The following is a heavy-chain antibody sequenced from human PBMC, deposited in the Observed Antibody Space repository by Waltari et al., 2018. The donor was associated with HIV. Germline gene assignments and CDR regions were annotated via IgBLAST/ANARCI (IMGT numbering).Heavy chain of an antibody. V-gene: IGHV3-48*02. J-gene: IGHJ6*02. CDR3: ARVWQQPQGGYYYGMDV. Sequence: EVQLVESGGGLVQPGGSLRLYCAASGFTFSSYSMHWLRQAPGKGLEWVSYISSSSSTIYYADSVKGRFTISRDNAKNSLYLQMNSLRDEDTAVYYCARVWQQPQGGYYYGMDVWGQGTTVTVSS. CDR2: ISSSSSTI. CDR1: GFTFSSYS. D-gene: IGHD6-13*01.